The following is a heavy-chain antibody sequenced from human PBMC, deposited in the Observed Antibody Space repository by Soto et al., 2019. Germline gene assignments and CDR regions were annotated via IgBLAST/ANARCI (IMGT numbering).Heavy chain of an antibody. Sequence: GGSLRLSCAASGFTFSSYWMSWVRQAPGKGLEWVANIKQDGSEKYYVDSVKGRFTISRDNSKNTLYLQMNSLRAEDTAVYYCAKSVYNWNDGFFDYWGQGTLVTVSS. V-gene: IGHV3-7*02. CDR1: GFTFSSYW. CDR3: AKSVYNWNDGFFDY. J-gene: IGHJ4*02. CDR2: IKQDGSEK. D-gene: IGHD1-1*01.